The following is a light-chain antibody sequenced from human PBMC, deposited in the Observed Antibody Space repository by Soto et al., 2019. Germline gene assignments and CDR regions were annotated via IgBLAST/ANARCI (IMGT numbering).Light chain of an antibody. CDR1: ISNIGSNH. V-gene: IGLV1-47*01. CDR2: RNN. CDR3: ATWDDRLSGRGV. Sequence: QSVLTQSPSASGTPGQRVTISCSGTISNIGSNHVYWYQQLPGMAPTLLIYRNNQRPSGVPDRFSGSKSGTSASLAISGLRSEDEADYYCATWDDRLSGRGVFGTGTKVTVL. J-gene: IGLJ1*01.